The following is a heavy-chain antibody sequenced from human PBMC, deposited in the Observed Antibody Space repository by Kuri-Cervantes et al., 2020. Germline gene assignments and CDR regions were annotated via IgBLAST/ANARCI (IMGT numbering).Heavy chain of an antibody. CDR2: ISGSGGST. D-gene: IGHD3-10*01. Sequence: GGSLRLSCAASGFTFSHYAMSWVRQAPGKGLEWVSAISGSGGSTYYADSVKGRFTISRDNSKNSLHLHMSGLRVDDTAKYYCAKDGSIWFGDLSPYDSWGQGVLVTVSS. J-gene: IGHJ4*02. V-gene: IGHV3-23*01. CDR1: GFTFSHYA. CDR3: AKDGSIWFGDLSPYDS.